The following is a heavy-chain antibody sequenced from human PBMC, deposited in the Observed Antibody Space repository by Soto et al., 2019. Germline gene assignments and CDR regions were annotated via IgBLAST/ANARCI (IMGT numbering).Heavy chain of an antibody. CDR2: IIPISGTA. CDR1: GGTFSSHA. V-gene: IGHV1-69*01. Sequence: QVQLVQSGAEVKKPGSSVQVSCKASGGTFSSHAISWVRQAPGQGLEWMGGIIPISGTANYAQKFQGRVTITADESTSTAYMELSSLRSEDTAVYYCARSQGSSTSLEIYYYYYYGMDVWGQGTTVTVSS. J-gene: IGHJ6*02. D-gene: IGHD2-2*01. CDR3: ARSQGSSTSLEIYYYYYYGMDV.